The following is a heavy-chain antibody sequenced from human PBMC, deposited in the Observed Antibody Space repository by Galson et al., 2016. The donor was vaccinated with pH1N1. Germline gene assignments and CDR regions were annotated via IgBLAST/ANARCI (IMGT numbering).Heavy chain of an antibody. V-gene: IGHV6-1*01. CDR2: TYYRSKWYN. CDR3: AREDVFIGRGEHWFYYYGIDV. CDR1: GDSVSSNDAA. D-gene: IGHD3-10*01. J-gene: IGHJ6*02. Sequence: CAISGDSVSSNDAAWTWIRQSPSRGLEWLGRTYYRSKWYNDYTLSVKSRITIDPDTSKNQFSLHLNSVTPDDTATYYCAREDVFIGRGEHWFYYYGIDVWGQGTTVTVSS.